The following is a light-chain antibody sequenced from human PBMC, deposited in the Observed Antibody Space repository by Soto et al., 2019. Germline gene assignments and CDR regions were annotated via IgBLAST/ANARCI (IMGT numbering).Light chain of an antibody. Sequence: QSVLTQPASVSGSPGQSITISCTGTSSVVGGYNYVSWYQQHPGKAPKLMIYEVSNRPSGVSNRFSGSKSGNTASLTISGLQAEDEADYYCTSYTSSNTPVFGTGTKGTVL. CDR3: TSYTSSNTPV. V-gene: IGLV2-14*01. J-gene: IGLJ1*01. CDR1: SSVVGGYNY. CDR2: EVS.